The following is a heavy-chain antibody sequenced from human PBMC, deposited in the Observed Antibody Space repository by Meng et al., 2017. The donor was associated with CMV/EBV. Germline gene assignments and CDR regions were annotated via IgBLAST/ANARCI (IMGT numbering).Heavy chain of an antibody. Sequence: SETLSLTCTVSGGSISSSSYYWGWIRQPPGKGLEWIGSIYYSGSTYYNPSLKSRVTISVDTSKNQFSLKLSSVTAADTAVYYCARDVWSIFGVVIKEVGMDVWGQGTTVTVS. D-gene: IGHD3-3*01. CDR1: GGSISSSSYY. V-gene: IGHV4-39*07. J-gene: IGHJ6*02. CDR3: ARDVWSIFGVVIKEVGMDV. CDR2: IYYSGST.